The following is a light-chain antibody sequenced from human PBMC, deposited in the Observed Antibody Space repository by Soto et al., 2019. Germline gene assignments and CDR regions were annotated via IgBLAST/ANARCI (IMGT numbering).Light chain of an antibody. CDR2: AAS. J-gene: IGKJ1*01. V-gene: IGKV1-27*01. Sequence: DIQMTQSPSSLPASVGDRVTITCRASQGIGNYLAWYQRTPGKVPKLLIYAASTLQSGVPSRFSGSGSGTEFTLTISSLQPADVATYYCLTYNSPPKTFGQGTKVEIK. CDR3: LTYNSPPKT. CDR1: QGIGNY.